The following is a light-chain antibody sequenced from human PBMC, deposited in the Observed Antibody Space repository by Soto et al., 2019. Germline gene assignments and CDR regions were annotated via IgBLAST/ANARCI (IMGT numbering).Light chain of an antibody. Sequence: NFMLTQPHSVSESPGKTVTLSCTRSSGNIAFNYVQWYQQRPGGAPTIVIYEDQKRPSGVPDRFSGSIVSSSNSASLTISGLKTEDEADYYCQTYDGTNWVFGGGTKLTVL. V-gene: IGLV6-57*03. CDR2: EDQ. CDR3: QTYDGTNWV. J-gene: IGLJ3*02. CDR1: SGNIAFNY.